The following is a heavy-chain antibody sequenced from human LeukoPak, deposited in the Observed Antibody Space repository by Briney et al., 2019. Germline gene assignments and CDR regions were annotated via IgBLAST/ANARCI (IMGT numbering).Heavy chain of an antibody. D-gene: IGHD5-12*01. CDR1: GYTFTGYY. CDR2: INPNSGGT. Sequence: ASVTVSCKASGYTFTGYYMHWVRQAPGQGLEWMGWINPNSGGTNYAQKFQGRVTMTRDTSISTAYMELSRLRSDDTAVYYCXXXXXXXXXXSGYDSSNWFDPWGQGTLVTVSS. J-gene: IGHJ5*02. V-gene: IGHV1-2*02. CDR3: XXXXXXXXXXSGYDSSNWFDP.